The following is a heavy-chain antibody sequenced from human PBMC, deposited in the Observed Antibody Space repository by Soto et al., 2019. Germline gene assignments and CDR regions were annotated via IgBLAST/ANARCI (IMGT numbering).Heavy chain of an antibody. D-gene: IGHD3-22*01. CDR2: INHSGST. CDR3: ARAPTYYYDSSGYYSGDY. Sequence: SETLSLTCAVYGGSFSGYYWSWIRQPPGKGLEWIGEINHSGSTNYNPSLKSRVTISVDTSKNQFSLKLSSVTAADTAVYYCARAPTYYYDSSGYYSGDYWGQGTLVTVSS. CDR1: GGSFSGYY. V-gene: IGHV4-34*01. J-gene: IGHJ4*02.